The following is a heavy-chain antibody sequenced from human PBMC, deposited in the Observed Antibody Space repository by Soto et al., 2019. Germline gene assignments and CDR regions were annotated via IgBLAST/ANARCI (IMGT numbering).Heavy chain of an antibody. Sequence: GGSLRLSCATSRFSFSNAWMNWVRQAPGRGLEWVGRIKSLTGGGATDYAAPVKGRFTITIDDSKDTLYLHMNNLKTEDTAMYFCTADLPDNWFDPWGQGTLVTVSS. CDR3: TADLPDNWFDP. D-gene: IGHD3-22*01. J-gene: IGHJ5*02. V-gene: IGHV3-15*01. CDR2: IKSLTGGGAT. CDR1: RFSFSNAW.